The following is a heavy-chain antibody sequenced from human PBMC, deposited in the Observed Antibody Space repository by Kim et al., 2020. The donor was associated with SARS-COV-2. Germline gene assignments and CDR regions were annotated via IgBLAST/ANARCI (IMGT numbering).Heavy chain of an antibody. J-gene: IGHJ4*02. CDR2: ISWNSGSI. Sequence: GGSLRLSCAASGFTFDDYAMHWVRQAPGKGLEWVSGISWNSGSIGYADSVKGRFTISRDNAKNSLYLQMNSLRAEDTALYYCAKDAVGGGYGDYFDYWGQGTLVTVSS. CDR3: AKDAVGGGYGDYFDY. D-gene: IGHD5-12*01. CDR1: GFTFDDYA. V-gene: IGHV3-9*01.